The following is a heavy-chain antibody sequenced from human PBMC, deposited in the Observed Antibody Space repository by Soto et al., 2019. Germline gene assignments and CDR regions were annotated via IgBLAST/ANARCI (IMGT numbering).Heavy chain of an antibody. D-gene: IGHD3-3*02. CDR3: ACIFTRGRPPGGERYFDY. V-gene: IGHV1-3*01. CDR1: GYTFTSYA. CDR2: INAGNGNT. J-gene: IGHJ4*02. Sequence: RASVKVSCKASGYTFTSYAMHWVRQAPGQRLEWMGWINAGNGNTKYSQKFQGRVTITRDTSASTAYMELSSLRSEDTAVYYCACIFTRGRPPGGERYFDYWGQGTLVTVSS.